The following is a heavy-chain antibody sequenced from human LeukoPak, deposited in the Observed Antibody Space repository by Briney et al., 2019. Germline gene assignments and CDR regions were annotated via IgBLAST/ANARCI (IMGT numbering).Heavy chain of an antibody. D-gene: IGHD6-6*01. CDR3: ARETLSSIAARPVDY. Sequence: PSETLSLTCAACGGSFSGYYWSWIRQPPGKGLEWMGEINHDGSTKYNPSLKSQVTISADTSNNNISQKRSCVTAADTAVYYCARETLSSIAARPVDYCGQGTLVTVSS. J-gene: IGHJ4*02. CDR2: INHDGST. CDR1: GGSFSGYY. V-gene: IGHV4-34*01.